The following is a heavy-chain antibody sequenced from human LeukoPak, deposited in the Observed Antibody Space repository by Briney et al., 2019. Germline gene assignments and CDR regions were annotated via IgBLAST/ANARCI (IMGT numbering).Heavy chain of an antibody. CDR1: GGSFNTYY. J-gene: IGHJ3*02. D-gene: IGHD3-10*01. CDR2: IYYSGST. V-gene: IGHV4-59*01. Sequence: SETLSLTCTVSGGSFNTYYWNWIRQPPGKGLEWVGYIYYSGSTNYNPSLKSRVTISVDTSKNQFSLKLSSVTAADTAVYYCARASYYGSGSRDAFDIWGQGTMVTVSS. CDR3: ARASYYGSGSRDAFDI.